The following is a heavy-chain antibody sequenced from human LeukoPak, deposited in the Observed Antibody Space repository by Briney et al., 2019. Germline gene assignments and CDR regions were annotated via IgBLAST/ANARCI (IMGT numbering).Heavy chain of an antibody. CDR2: IWYDGSNK. D-gene: IGHD3-22*01. CDR3: ARELYDSSDLPLFDY. Sequence: PGGSLRLSRAASGFTFSSYGMHWVRQAPGKGLEWVAVIWYDGSNKYYADSVKGRFTISRDNSKNTLYLQMNSLRAEDTAVYYCARELYDSSDLPLFDYWGQGTLVTVSS. V-gene: IGHV3-33*01. CDR1: GFTFSSYG. J-gene: IGHJ4*02.